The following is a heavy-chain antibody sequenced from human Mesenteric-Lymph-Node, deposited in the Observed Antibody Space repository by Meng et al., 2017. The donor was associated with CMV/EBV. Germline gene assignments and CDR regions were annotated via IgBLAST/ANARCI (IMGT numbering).Heavy chain of an antibody. CDR3: AKVRPRGYGTYFDY. V-gene: IGHV3-23*03. Sequence: GESLKISCAASGFSFSDYAMTWVRQAPGKGLEWVAIIYGGGHSPYYEDSVEGRFTISRDDSRDILFLQMNSLRAEDTAVYYCAKVRPRGYGTYFDYWGQGTLVTVLL. D-gene: IGHD5-18*01. CDR1: GFSFSDYA. CDR2: IYGGGHSP. J-gene: IGHJ4*02.